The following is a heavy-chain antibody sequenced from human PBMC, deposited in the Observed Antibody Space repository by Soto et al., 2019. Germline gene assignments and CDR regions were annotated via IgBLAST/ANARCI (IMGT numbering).Heavy chain of an antibody. V-gene: IGHV1-8*01. Sequence: GASVKVSCKASGYTFTSYDINWVRQATGQGLEWMGWMNPNSGNTGYAQKFQGRLTISRDNANNSLYMQMNNLRAEDTAVYYCARRLGGHFDYWGRGILVTVSS. CDR1: GYTFTSYD. D-gene: IGHD2-15*01. CDR3: ARRLGGHFDY. J-gene: IGHJ4*02. CDR2: MNPNSGNT.